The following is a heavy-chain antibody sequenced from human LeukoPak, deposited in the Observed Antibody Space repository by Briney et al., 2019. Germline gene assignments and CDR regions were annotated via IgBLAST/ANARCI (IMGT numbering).Heavy chain of an antibody. CDR1: GFTFSYAW. CDR2: IYSGGST. D-gene: IGHD2-15*01. Sequence: PGGSLRLSCAASGFTFSYAWMSWVRQAPGKGLEWVSVIYSGGSTYYADSVKGRFTISRDNSKNTLYLQMNSLRAEDTAVYYCARDSRRILPSDWGQGTLVTVSS. V-gene: IGHV3-66*01. J-gene: IGHJ4*02. CDR3: ARDSRRILPSD.